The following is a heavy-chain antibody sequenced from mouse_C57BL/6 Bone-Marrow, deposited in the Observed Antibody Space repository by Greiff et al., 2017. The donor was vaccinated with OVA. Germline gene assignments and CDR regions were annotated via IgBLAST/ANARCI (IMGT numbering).Heavy chain of an antibody. CDR2: IDPETGGT. D-gene: IGHD1-2*01. V-gene: IGHV1-15*01. CDR1: GYTFTDYE. Sequence: VQLQQSGAELVRPGASVTLSCKASGYTFTDYEMHWVKQTPVHGLEWIGAIDPETGGTAYNQKFKGKAILTADKSSSTAYMELRSLTSEDSAVDYCTRSLRPVDYFDYWGQGTTLTVSS. J-gene: IGHJ2*01. CDR3: TRSLRPVDYFDY.